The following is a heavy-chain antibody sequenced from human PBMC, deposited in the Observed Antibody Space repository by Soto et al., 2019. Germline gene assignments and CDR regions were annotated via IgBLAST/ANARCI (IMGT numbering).Heavy chain of an antibody. Sequence: QVQLVEFGGGVVQPGRSLRLSCAASGFTFSSYGMHWVRQAPGKGLEWVAVISNDGSNKYYRDSVKGRFTISRDNSKNTLYLQMNSLRGEDTAVYHCAKDRERIYYAMDVWGQGTTVTVSS. CDR3: AKDRERIYYAMDV. CDR2: ISNDGSNK. V-gene: IGHV3-30*18. J-gene: IGHJ6*02. CDR1: GFTFSSYG.